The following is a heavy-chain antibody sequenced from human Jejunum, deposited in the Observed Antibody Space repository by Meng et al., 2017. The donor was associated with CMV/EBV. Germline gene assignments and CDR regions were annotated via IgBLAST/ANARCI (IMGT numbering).Heavy chain of an antibody. CDR2: MNQDGSER. CDR3: ARIDYSNYYG. V-gene: IGHV3-7*01. D-gene: IGHD4-11*01. Sequence: CTGYGFIFGDYWMSWMRQVPGKGLEWAANMNQDGSERYYRDSVKGRFVIYRDNAQNSVYLQMNNLRAEDTGVYFCARIDYSNYYGWGQGTLVTVSS. CDR1: GFIFGDYW. J-gene: IGHJ4*02.